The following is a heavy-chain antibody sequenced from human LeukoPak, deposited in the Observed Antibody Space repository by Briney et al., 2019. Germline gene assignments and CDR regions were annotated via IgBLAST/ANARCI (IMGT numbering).Heavy chain of an antibody. D-gene: IGHD2-15*01. CDR3: AKGALGYCSGGSCYQEYFQH. V-gene: IGHV3-23*01. Sequence: GGSLRLSCAASGFTFSSYATSWVRQAPGKGLEWVSAISGSGGSTYYADSVKGRFTISRDNSKNTLYLQMNSLRAEDTAVYYCAKGALGYCSGGSCYQEYFQHWGQGTLVTVSS. CDR2: ISGSGGST. CDR1: GFTFSSYA. J-gene: IGHJ1*01.